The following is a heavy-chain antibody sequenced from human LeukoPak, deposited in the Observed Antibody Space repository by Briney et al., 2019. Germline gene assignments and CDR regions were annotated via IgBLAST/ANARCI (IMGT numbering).Heavy chain of an antibody. V-gene: IGHV4-39*01. J-gene: IGHJ4*02. CDR3: ARRVAVDYFDY. Sequence: PSETLSLTCTVSGGSIGSSSYYWGWIRQPPGKGLEWIGSIYYSGSTYYNPSLKSRVTISVDTSKNQFSLKLSSVTAADTAVYYCARRVAVDYFDYWGQGTLVTVSS. CDR2: IYYSGST. CDR1: GGSIGSSSYY. D-gene: IGHD6-19*01.